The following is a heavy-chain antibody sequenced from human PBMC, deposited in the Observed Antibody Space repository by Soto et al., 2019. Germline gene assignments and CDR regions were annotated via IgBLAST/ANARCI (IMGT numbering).Heavy chain of an antibody. V-gene: IGHV2-5*01. CDR2: IYWNDDK. CDR1: GFSLTTSGVG. D-gene: IGHD2-2*01. Sequence: SGPKLVSPXPTLTPTFTFSGFSLTTSGVGVCWIRQHQEKALEWLALIYWNDDKRYSPSLRGRLTSTKDTSKNHVVLAMTNMDPVDTATYYCAHHAITPATNWFDPWGLGTLVTVS. J-gene: IGHJ5*02. CDR3: AHHAITPATNWFDP.